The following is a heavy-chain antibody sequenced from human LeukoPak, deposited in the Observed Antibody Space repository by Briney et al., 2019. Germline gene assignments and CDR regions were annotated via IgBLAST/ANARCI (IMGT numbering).Heavy chain of an antibody. D-gene: IGHD3-16*01. J-gene: IGHJ4*02. CDR1: GFTFSTYS. Sequence: PGGSLRLSCAASGFTFSTYSMTWVRPAPGKGLEWVAYISSSSSYIYYADSVEGRFTLSRDNAKNSVYLQRNSRRAEDTAVYYWARGGSYDYWGQGTLVTVSS. V-gene: IGHV3-21*01. CDR2: ISSSSSYI. CDR3: ARGGSYDY.